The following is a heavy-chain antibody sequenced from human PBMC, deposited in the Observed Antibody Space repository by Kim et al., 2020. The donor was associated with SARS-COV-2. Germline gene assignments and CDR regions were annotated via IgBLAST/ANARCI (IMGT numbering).Heavy chain of an antibody. CDR3: AKVRARLLGYYYYGMDV. D-gene: IGHD2-8*02. CDR2: ISGSGGST. Sequence: GGSLRLSCAASGFTFSSYAMSWVRQAPGKGLEWVSAISGSGGSTYYAASVKGRFTIARDNSKNTLYLQMNSLRAEDTAVYYCAKVRARLLGYYYYGMDVWGQEATVTVSS. CDR1: GFTFSSYA. J-gene: IGHJ6*02. V-gene: IGHV3-23*01.